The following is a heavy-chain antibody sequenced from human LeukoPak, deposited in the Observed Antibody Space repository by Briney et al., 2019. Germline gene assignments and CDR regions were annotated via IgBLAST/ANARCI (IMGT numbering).Heavy chain of an antibody. CDR3: ARRGNYYESYYMDV. CDR1: GGSINNYY. J-gene: IGHJ6*03. CDR2: IFYIVST. Sequence: PSETLSLTCTVSGGSINNYYWSWIRQSPGKGLEWIGYIFYIVSTNYNPSLGSRVTISVDTSRNQFFLKLSQVTATDAAIYYCARRGNYYESYYMDVWGKGTTVPVSS. V-gene: IGHV4-59*08.